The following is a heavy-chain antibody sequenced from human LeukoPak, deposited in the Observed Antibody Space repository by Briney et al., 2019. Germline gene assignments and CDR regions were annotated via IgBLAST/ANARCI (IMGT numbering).Heavy chain of an antibody. V-gene: IGHV3-11*04. CDR3: ASLYGYAYAFDI. D-gene: IGHD5-18*01. Sequence: LSLTCAVYGGSFSGYYWSWIRQPPGKGLEWVSYISSSGSTIYYADSVKGRFTISRDNAKNSLYLQMNSLRAEDTAVYYCASLYGYAYAFDIWGQGTMVTVSS. J-gene: IGHJ3*02. CDR1: GGSFSGYY. CDR2: ISSSGSTI.